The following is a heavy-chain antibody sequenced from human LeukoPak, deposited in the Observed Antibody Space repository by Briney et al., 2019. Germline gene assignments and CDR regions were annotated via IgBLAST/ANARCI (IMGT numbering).Heavy chain of an antibody. CDR3: ARVGGRGSYYGRGYFDY. D-gene: IGHD1-26*01. CDR2: TSSSSSYI. J-gene: IGHJ4*02. Sequence: GGSLRLSCAASGFTFSSYSMNWVRQAPGKGLEWVSSTSSSSSYIYYADSVKGRFTISRDNAKNSLYLQMNSLRAEDTAVYYCARVGGRGSYYGRGYFDYWGQGTLVTVSS. V-gene: IGHV3-21*01. CDR1: GFTFSSYS.